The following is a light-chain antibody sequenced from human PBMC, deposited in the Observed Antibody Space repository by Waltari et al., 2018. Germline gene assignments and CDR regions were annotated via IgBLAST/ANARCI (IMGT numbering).Light chain of an antibody. J-gene: IGLJ2*01. Sequence: QSALTQPASVSGSPGQSITIPCTGTISYIGAYNHVSWYQQYPGQAPKLLIFDVSDRPPGVFDRFSGSKSGNTASLTISGLQAEDEADYYCSSFTTSSSWIFGGGTKLTVL. V-gene: IGLV2-14*03. CDR3: SSFTTSSSWI. CDR2: DVS. CDR1: ISYIGAYNH.